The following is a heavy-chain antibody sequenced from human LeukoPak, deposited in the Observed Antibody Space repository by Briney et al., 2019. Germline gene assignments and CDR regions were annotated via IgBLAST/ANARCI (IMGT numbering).Heavy chain of an antibody. CDR2: IKQDGSEK. J-gene: IGHJ4*02. CDR3: AEDQVRGYSYGIKDY. V-gene: IGHV3-7*01. CDR1: GFSFSSYW. Sequence: PGGSLRLSCAASGFSFSSYWMSWVREAPGKGLEWVANIKQDGSEKYYVDSVKGRFTISRDNAKNSLYLQMNSLRAEDTAVYYCAEDQVRGYSYGIKDYWGQGTLVTVSS. D-gene: IGHD5-18*01.